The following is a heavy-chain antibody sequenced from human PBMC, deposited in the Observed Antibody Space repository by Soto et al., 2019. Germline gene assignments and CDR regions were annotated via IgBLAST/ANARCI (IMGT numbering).Heavy chain of an antibody. CDR2: IDYSGTT. Sequence: PSETLSLTCTFSVGSISNSDYHCNWIRQSPWKGLEWIASIDYSGTTYYNPSLKSRVIISTDTSKNLFSLKLRSVTAADTALYFCAREGPYHYGMDVSGHGTTVSVS. J-gene: IGHJ6*02. CDR3: AREGPYHYGMDV. CDR1: VGSISNSDYH. V-gene: IGHV4-30-4*01.